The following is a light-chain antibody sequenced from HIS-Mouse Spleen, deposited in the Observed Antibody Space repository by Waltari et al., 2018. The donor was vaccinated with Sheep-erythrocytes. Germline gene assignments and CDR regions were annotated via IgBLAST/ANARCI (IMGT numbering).Light chain of an antibody. CDR2: EGS. CDR3: CSYAGSSTPWV. V-gene: IGLV2-23*01. CDR1: SSDVGSYNL. Sequence: QSALTQPASVSGSPGQSITISCPGTSSDVGSYNLVSWYQQHPGKAPKLMICEGSKRPSGVSNRFSCSKSGNTASLTISGLQAEDEADYYCCSYAGSSTPWVFGGGTKLTVL. J-gene: IGLJ3*02.